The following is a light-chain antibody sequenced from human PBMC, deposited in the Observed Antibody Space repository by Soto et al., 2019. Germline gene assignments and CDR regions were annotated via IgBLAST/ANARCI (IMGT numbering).Light chain of an antibody. CDR1: QSISSY. Sequence: DIQMTQSPSSLSASVGDRVTITCRASQSISSYLNWYQQKPGKAPKLLIYAASSLQSGVPSRFSGSGSGTDVTLTISSLQPEDFATYYCQQSYSTPTFGQGTKVVIK. CDR3: QQSYSTPT. J-gene: IGKJ1*01. CDR2: AAS. V-gene: IGKV1-39*01.